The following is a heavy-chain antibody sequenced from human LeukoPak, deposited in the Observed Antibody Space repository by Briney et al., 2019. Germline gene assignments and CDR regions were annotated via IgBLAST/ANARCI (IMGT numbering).Heavy chain of an antibody. D-gene: IGHD6-19*01. Sequence: SETLSPACTVSRASVNSDSDYWGWIRRPPGKGLEWIGSIYYRGNTYYNPSLKSRATISVDTPNNQFSLQLSSVTAADTAVYYCVRPYSSGLSGTDYWARGTLVTVSP. V-gene: IGHV4-39*01. J-gene: IGHJ4*02. CDR1: RASVNSDSDY. CDR3: VRPYSSGLSGTDY. CDR2: IYYRGNT.